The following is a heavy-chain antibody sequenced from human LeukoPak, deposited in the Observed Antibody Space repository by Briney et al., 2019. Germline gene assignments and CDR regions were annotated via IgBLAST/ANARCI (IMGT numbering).Heavy chain of an antibody. D-gene: IGHD4-11*01. CDR1: GFTFSTYA. CDR2: VSNDGSDT. Sequence: PGGSLRLSCAASGFTFSTYAMHWVRQAPGRGLEWVTFVSNDGSDTYYADSVKGRFSVSRDNSKNTLYLQMNSLRVEDPAVYYCASDGDYINYYYYGVDVWGKGPTVTVSS. V-gene: IGHV3-30*04. CDR3: ASDGDYINYYYYGVDV. J-gene: IGHJ6*04.